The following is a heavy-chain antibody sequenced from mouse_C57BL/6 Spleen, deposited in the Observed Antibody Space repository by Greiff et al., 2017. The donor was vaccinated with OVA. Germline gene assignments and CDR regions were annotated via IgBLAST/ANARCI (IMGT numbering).Heavy chain of an antibody. V-gene: IGHV14-2*01. D-gene: IGHD2-4*01. J-gene: IGHJ2*01. Sequence: EVQLQQSGAELVKPGASVKLSCTASGFNIKDYYMHWVKQRTEQGLEWIGRIDPEDGDTKYAPKFQGKATITADTSSNTAYLQLSSLTSEYTAVYYCAPGDYDGFDYGGQGTTLTVSS. CDR3: APGDYDGFDY. CDR1: GFNIKDYY. CDR2: IDPEDGDT.